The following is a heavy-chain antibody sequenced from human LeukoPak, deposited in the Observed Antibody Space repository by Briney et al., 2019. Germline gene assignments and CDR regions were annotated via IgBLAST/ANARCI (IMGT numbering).Heavy chain of an antibody. CDR1: GFTFSNHA. CDR2: ICTAGDT. Sequence: GGSLRLSCATSGFTFSNHAMHWVRQPTGKGLEWVSAICTAGDTFYPGSVKGRFTISRENAKNSLSLQMNSLRAEDTAVYYCVRQQTPHGNFDYWGQGTLVTVSS. V-gene: IGHV3-13*01. J-gene: IGHJ4*02. D-gene: IGHD1-26*01. CDR3: VRQQTPHGNFDY.